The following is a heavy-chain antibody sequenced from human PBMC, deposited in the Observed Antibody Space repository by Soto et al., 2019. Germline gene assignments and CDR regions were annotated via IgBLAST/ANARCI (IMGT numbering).Heavy chain of an antibody. D-gene: IGHD2-8*01. CDR1: GGSISSSNW. Sequence: QVQLQESGTGLVMPSGTLSLTCAVSGGSISSSNWWSWVRPPPGKGLEWIGESYDSGSTNYNPSLKSRVTISVDKPKNQFSLKRSSVTAADTAVYYCERRGYCTNGVCYYGMDVWGQGTTVTVSS. V-gene: IGHV4-4*02. CDR2: SYDSGST. J-gene: IGHJ6*02. CDR3: ERRGYCTNGVCYYGMDV.